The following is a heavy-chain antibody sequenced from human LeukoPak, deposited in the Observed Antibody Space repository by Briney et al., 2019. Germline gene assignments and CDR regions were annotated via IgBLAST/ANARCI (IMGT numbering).Heavy chain of an antibody. CDR2: ISASGAST. V-gene: IGHV3-23*01. J-gene: IGHJ4*02. CDR1: GFTFSTHA. CDR3: ARHYYASQSPFDC. D-gene: IGHD3-10*01. Sequence: GGSLGLSCAASGFTFSTHAMGWVRQAPGKGLEWVSGISASGASTYSADSVKGRFTISRDNSKNTLYLQLKSLRAEDTAAYYCARHYYASQSPFDCWGQGTLVTVSS.